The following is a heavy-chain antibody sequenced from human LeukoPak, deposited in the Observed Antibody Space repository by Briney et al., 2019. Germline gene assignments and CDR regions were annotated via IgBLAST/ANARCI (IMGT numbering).Heavy chain of an antibody. D-gene: IGHD1-14*01. V-gene: IGHV3-23*01. CDR3: ARTKGEVSAYYINRKYYYYYMDV. CDR1: GFTFSSYA. J-gene: IGHJ6*03. CDR2: ISGSGGST. Sequence: PGGSLRLSCAASGFTFSSYAMSWVRQAPGKGLEWVSAISGSGGSTYYADSVKGRFTISRDNAKNSLYLQMNSLRDEDTAVYYCARTKGEVSAYYINRKYYYYYMDVWGKGTTVTVSS.